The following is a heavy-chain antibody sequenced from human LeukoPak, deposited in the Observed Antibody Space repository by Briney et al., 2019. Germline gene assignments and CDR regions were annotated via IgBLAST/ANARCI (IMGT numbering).Heavy chain of an antibody. D-gene: IGHD5-24*01. J-gene: IGHJ1*01. CDR2: IYYSGST. V-gene: IGHV4-59*01. CDR3: ARDAWSAYGHNYFQH. Sequence: SETLSLTCTVSGGSITGYYWSWIRQPPGKGLEWIGYIYYSGSTNYNPSLKSRVTISVDTSKNQFSLKLSSVTAADTAVYYCARDAWSAYGHNYFQHWGQGTLVTVSS. CDR1: GGSITGYY.